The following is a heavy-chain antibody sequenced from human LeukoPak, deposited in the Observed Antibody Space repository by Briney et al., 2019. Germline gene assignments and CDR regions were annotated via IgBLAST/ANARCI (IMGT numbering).Heavy chain of an antibody. CDR2: IYSGVRT. V-gene: IGHV3-53*01. CDR1: GFIVRNNY. D-gene: IGHD3-22*01. CDR3: ARDWGAHDRSGYYVH. J-gene: IGHJ4*02. Sequence: PGGSLRLSCAATGFIVRNNYMSWVRQAPGKGLEWVSVIYSGVRTDYADSVKGRFTISRDNSKNTLYLQMNSLRGEDTAVYYCARDWGAHDRSGYYVHWGQGTLVTVSS.